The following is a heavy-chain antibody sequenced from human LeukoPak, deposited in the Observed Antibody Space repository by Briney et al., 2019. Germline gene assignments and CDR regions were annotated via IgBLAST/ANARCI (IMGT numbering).Heavy chain of an antibody. V-gene: IGHV2-5*02. Sequence: TLSLTCTVSGGSISSSSYYWGWIRQPPGKALEWLALIYWDDDKRYSPSLKSRLTITKDTSKNQVVLTMTNMDPVDTATYYCAHRANYYGSGSSSFDPWGQGTLVTVSS. CDR1: GGSISSSSYY. D-gene: IGHD3-10*01. J-gene: IGHJ5*02. CDR2: IYWDDDK. CDR3: AHRANYYGSGSSSFDP.